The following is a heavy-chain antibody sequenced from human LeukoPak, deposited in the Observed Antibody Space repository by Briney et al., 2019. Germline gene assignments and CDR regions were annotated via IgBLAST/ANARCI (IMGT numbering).Heavy chain of an antibody. D-gene: IGHD3-10*01. CDR3: ASNPTYGSGSYSEGGYYYYGMDV. CDR1: GFTFSTYG. J-gene: IGHJ6*02. Sequence: PGRSLKLSCAASGFTFSTYGIHWVRQAPGKGLEWVAVIWNDGSNKYFADSVKGRFTISRDNAKNSLYLQMNSLRAEDTAMYYCASNPTYGSGSYSEGGYYYYGMDVWGQGTTVTVSS. CDR2: IWNDGSNK. V-gene: IGHV3-33*03.